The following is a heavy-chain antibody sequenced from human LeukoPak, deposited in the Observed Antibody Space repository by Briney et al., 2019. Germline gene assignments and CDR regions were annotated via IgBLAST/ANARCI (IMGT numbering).Heavy chain of an antibody. D-gene: IGHD6-13*01. V-gene: IGHV4-4*07. J-gene: IGHJ6*03. CDR2: IYTSGST. Sequence: PSETLSLTCTVSGGSISSYYWSWIRQPAGKGLEWIGRIYTSGSTNYNPSLKSRVTMSVDTSKNQFPLKLSSVTAADTAVYYCARANSSSWYYDYYYYYRDVWGKGTGVTVSS. CDR3: ARANSSSWYYDYYYYYRDV. CDR1: GGSISSYY.